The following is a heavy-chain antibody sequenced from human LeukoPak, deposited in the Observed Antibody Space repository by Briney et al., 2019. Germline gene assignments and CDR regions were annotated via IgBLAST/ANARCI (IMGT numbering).Heavy chain of an antibody. Sequence: ASVKVSCKASGYTFTSYYMHWVRQAPGQGLEWMGIINPSGGSTSYAQKFQGRVTMTRDTSTSTVYMELSSLRSEDTAVYYCARCRLVVVPAAIPNWAYFDYWGQGTLVTVSS. CDR1: GYTFTSYY. J-gene: IGHJ4*02. D-gene: IGHD2-2*01. V-gene: IGHV1-46*03. CDR2: INPSGGST. CDR3: ARCRLVVVPAAIPNWAYFDY.